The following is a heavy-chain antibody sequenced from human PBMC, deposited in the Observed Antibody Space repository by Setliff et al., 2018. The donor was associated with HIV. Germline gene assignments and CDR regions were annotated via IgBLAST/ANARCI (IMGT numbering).Heavy chain of an antibody. CDR2: VNPNSGDA. D-gene: IGHD2-2*02. CDR1: GYTFTGHY. J-gene: IGHJ6*03. Sequence: GASVKVSCKASGYTFTGHYLHWVRQAPGQGLEWLGWVNPNSGDAIYAQNFQGRVTMTRNTSISTAYMELSSLTSEDTAVYFCARSRYQLLYDMDVWGKGTTVTVSS. V-gene: IGHV1-2*02. CDR3: ARSRYQLLYDMDV.